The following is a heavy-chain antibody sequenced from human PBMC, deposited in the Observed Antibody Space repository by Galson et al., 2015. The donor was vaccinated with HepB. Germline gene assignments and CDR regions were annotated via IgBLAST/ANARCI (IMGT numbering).Heavy chain of an antibody. CDR3: TTGALFRGYHYMDG. Sequence: SLRLSCAASGFNVSSNYMSWVRQAPGKGLDWVSLIHGAGITRYAESVKGRFTISRDNSKNTMYLQMNSLRAEDTAVYYCTTGALFRGYHYMDGWGKGTTVTVSS. CDR1: GFNVSSNY. CDR2: IHGAGIT. D-gene: IGHD3-10*01. V-gene: IGHV3-53*01. J-gene: IGHJ6*03.